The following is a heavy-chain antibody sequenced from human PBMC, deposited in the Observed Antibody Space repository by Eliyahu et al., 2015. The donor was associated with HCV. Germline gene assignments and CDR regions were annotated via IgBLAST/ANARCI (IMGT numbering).Heavy chain of an antibody. V-gene: IGHV1-69*02. CDR2: IIPPLNIS. Sequence: QVQLVQSGAEVKKPGSSVKVSCKASGGTFSSDTINWVRQAPGQGLEWMGMIIPPLNISNIAQRFRGKVTISADKSTSTVYMEMSSLRSDDTAVYSCARRSGIILSPGWFDPWGQGTLVSVSS. J-gene: IGHJ5*02. CDR3: ARRSGIILSPGWFDP. CDR1: GGTFSSDT. D-gene: IGHD3-3*01.